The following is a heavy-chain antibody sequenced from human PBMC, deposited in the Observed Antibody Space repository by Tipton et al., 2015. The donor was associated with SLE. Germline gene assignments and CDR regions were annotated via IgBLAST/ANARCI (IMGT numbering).Heavy chain of an antibody. CDR2: IYYTGSA. D-gene: IGHD1-26*01. J-gene: IGHJ2*01. Sequence: TLSLTCTVSGGSISSSNYYWGWIRQPPGKGLEWIGNIYYTGSAHDNPSLTSRVTMSLDTSKSQFSLRLTSVSAADTAMYFCARRVPHRYYFDLWGRGTLVTVSS. V-gene: IGHV4-39*07. CDR1: GGSISSSNYY. CDR3: ARRVPHRYYFDL.